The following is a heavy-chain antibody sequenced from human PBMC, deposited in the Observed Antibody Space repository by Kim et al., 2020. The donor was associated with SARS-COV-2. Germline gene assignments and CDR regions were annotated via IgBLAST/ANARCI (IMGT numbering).Heavy chain of an antibody. D-gene: IGHD3-10*01. CDR2: INHSGST. Sequence: SETLSLTCAVYGGSFSGYYWSWIRQPPGKGLEWIGEINHSGSTNYNPSLKSRVTISVDTSKNQFSLKLSSVTAADTAVYYCARSSLVQGVTKGWFDPWGQGTLVTVSS. CDR3: ARSSLVQGVTKGWFDP. CDR1: GGSFSGYY. V-gene: IGHV4-34*01. J-gene: IGHJ5*02.